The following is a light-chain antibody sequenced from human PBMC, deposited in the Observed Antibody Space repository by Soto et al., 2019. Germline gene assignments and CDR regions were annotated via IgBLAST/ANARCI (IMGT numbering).Light chain of an antibody. V-gene: IGKV3D-15*01. Sequence: EIVMTQSPATLSVSPGERVTLSCRASQSVTRNLAWYQHTPGQSPRLLISAASSGATGLPSRFSGSGSGTDFTRAISSLQSEDAAVYYCQQYHHWPGTFVGGTKLEIK. CDR2: AAS. CDR3: QQYHHWPGT. CDR1: QSVTRN. J-gene: IGKJ4*01.